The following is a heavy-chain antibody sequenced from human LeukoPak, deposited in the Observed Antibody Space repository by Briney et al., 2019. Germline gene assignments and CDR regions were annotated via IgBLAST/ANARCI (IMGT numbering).Heavy chain of an antibody. V-gene: IGHV4-61*01. CDR2: IYYSGST. Sequence: SETLSLTCSVSGYSISSGYFWGWIRQPPGKGLEWIGHIYYSGSTNYNPSLKSRVTISVDTSKNQFSLKLSSVTAADTAVYYCAGDYYDSSGYYYGYWGQGTLVTVSS. CDR3: AGDYYDSSGYYYGY. CDR1: GYSISSGYF. J-gene: IGHJ4*02. D-gene: IGHD3-22*01.